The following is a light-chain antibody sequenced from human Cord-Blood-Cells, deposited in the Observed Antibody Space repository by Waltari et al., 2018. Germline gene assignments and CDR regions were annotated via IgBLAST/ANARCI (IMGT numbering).Light chain of an antibody. Sequence: SAMTQPAWVSGSPGQSITLSCTGTSSDVVDYNPVSWYQQHPGKAPKLSMYDVSNRASGVSNRFSGSKSGNTASLTISGLQAEDEADYYCSSYTSSSTYVFGTGTKVTVL. CDR1: SSDVVDYNP. J-gene: IGLJ1*01. CDR2: DVS. V-gene: IGLV2-14*01. CDR3: SSYTSSSTYV.